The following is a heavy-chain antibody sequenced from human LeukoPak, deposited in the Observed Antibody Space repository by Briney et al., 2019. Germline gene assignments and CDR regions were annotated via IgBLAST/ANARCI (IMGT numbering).Heavy chain of an antibody. D-gene: IGHD6-6*01. CDR1: GYTFTSYA. CDR3: ARPSDAARNSWYFDL. Sequence: ASVKVSCKASGYTFTSYAMHWVRQAPGQRLEWMGWINAGNGNTKYSQKFQGRVTTTRDTSASTAYMELSSLRSEDTAVYYCARPSDAARNSWYFDLWGRGTLVTVSS. J-gene: IGHJ2*01. CDR2: INAGNGNT. V-gene: IGHV1-3*01.